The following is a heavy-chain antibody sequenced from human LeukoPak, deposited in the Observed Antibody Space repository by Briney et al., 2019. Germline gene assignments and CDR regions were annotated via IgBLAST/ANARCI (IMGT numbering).Heavy chain of an antibody. CDR2: IQHSGST. CDR1: GGSSSSYY. J-gene: IGHJ4*02. D-gene: IGHD3-10*01. V-gene: IGHV4-59*08. CDR3: ARHVGRSSGSYPFDY. Sequence: SETLSLTCTVSGGSSSSYYWSWIRQPPGKGLEWIGYIQHSGSTNYNPSLKSRVTISVDTSKNQLSLRLSAVTAADTAVYYCARHVGRSSGSYPFDYWGQGTLVTVSS.